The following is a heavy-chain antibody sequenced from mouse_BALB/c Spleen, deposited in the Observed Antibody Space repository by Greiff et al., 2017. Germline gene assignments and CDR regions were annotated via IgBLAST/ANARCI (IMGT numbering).Heavy chain of an antibody. Sequence: VKLMESGPGLVQPSQSLSITCTVSGFSLTSYGVHWVRQSPGKGLEWLGVIWSGGSTDYNAAFISRLSISKDNSKSQVFFKMNSLQANDTAIYYCARNQIYYGNYYAMDYWGQGTSVTVSS. CDR2: IWSGGST. J-gene: IGHJ4*01. CDR3: ARNQIYYGNYYAMDY. V-gene: IGHV2-2*02. CDR1: GFSLTSYG. D-gene: IGHD2-1*01.